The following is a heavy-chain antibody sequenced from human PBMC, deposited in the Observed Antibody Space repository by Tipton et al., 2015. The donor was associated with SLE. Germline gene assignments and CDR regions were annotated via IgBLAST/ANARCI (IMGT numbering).Heavy chain of an antibody. CDR2: IYSSGTT. D-gene: IGHD2-21*01. J-gene: IGHJ3*02. CDR3: AREVITITDSDAFDI. V-gene: IGHV4-4*07. CDR1: GGSFSSHY. Sequence: TLSLTCTVSGGSFSSHYWSWIRQPAGKGLEWIGRIYSSGTTNYYPSLKSRVTMSVDTSKNQFFMRLSSATAADTAVYYCAREVITITDSDAFDIWGQGTMVTVSS.